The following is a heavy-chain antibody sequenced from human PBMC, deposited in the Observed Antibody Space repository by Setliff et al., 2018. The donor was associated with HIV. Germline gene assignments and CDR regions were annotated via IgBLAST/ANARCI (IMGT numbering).Heavy chain of an antibody. V-gene: IGHV1-18*01. CDR2: ISANNGNT. J-gene: IGHJ4*02. D-gene: IGHD7-27*01. CDR1: GYTFTSYD. Sequence: GASVKVSCKASGYTFTSYDINWVRQASGQGLEWMGWISANNGNTNYAQRLHDRVTMTTDTSTSTVYMELRSLRSDDTAVYYCARGGTGRPRPIDYWGQGTLVTVSS. CDR3: ARGGTGRPRPIDY.